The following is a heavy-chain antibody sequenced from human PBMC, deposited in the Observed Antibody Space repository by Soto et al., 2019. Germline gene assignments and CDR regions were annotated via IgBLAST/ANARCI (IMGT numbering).Heavy chain of an antibody. CDR2: TYFRSKWYT. V-gene: IGHV6-1*01. Sequence: SQPLSLTCAISGDSVSSNSAAWNWIRQSSSRGLEWLGRTYFRSKWYTGYAPSVKSRITINPDTSKNQFSLQLTSVSPEDTAVYYCTDRDVQYWGQGTLVTVSS. J-gene: IGHJ4*02. CDR3: TDRDVQY. CDR1: GDSVSSNSAA.